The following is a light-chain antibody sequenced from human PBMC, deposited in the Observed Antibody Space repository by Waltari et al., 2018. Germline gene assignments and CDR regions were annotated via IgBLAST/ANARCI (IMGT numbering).Light chain of an antibody. V-gene: IGKV1-8*01. CDR3: QQYYSYPYT. CDR1: QGISSY. J-gene: IGKJ2*01. Sequence: AIRITQSPSSLSASTGDRVTITCRASQGISSYLAWYQQKPGKAPKLLLYAASTLQSGVPSSFSGSGSGTAFTLTISFLQSEDFATYYCQQYYSYPYTFGQGTKLEIK. CDR2: AAS.